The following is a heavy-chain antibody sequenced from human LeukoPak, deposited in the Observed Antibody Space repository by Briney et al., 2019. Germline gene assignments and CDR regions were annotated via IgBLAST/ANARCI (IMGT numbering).Heavy chain of an antibody. Sequence: SETLSLTCTVSGGSISSGDYYWSWIRQPPGKGLEWIGYIYYSGSTNYNPSLKSRVTISVDTSKNQFSLKLRSVTAADAAVYYCARHQAEADFRGDFDYWGQGTLVTVSS. V-gene: IGHV4-61*08. D-gene: IGHD6-13*01. CDR1: GGSISSGDYY. J-gene: IGHJ4*02. CDR2: IYYSGST. CDR3: ARHQAEADFRGDFDY.